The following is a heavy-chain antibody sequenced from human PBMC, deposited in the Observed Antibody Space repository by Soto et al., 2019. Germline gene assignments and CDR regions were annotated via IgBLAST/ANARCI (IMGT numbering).Heavy chain of an antibody. CDR3: ARDTRRTKYCSSTSCTPHYYGMDV. CDR1: GYTFTSYG. D-gene: IGHD2-2*01. J-gene: IGHJ6*02. Sequence: ASVKVSCKASGYTFTSYGISWVRQAPGQGLEWMGWISAYNGNTNYAQKLQGRVTMTTDTSTSTTYMELRSLRSDDTAVYYCARDTRRTKYCSSTSCTPHYYGMDVWGQGTTVTVSS. V-gene: IGHV1-18*01. CDR2: ISAYNGNT.